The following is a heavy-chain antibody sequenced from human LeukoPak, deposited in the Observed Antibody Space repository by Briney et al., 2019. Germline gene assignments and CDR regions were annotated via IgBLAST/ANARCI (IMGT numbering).Heavy chain of an antibody. J-gene: IGHJ4*02. V-gene: IGHV4-59*01. CDR1: GGSISSYY. D-gene: IGHD3-16*01. Sequence: SETLSLTCTVSGGSISSYYWSWIRQPPGKGLEWIGYIYYSGSTNYNPSLKSRVTISVDTSKNQFSLKLSSVTAADTAVYYCARLDMITFGDTGYFDYWGQGTLVTVSS. CDR2: IYYSGST. CDR3: ARLDMITFGDTGYFDY.